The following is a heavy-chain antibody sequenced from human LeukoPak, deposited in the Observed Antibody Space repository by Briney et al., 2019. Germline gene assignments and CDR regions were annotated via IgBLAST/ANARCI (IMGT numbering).Heavy chain of an antibody. D-gene: IGHD3-9*01. CDR3: ARVNYDILTGYYRDYYYYYMDV. J-gene: IGHJ6*03. CDR1: EYTFTGYY. V-gene: IGHV1-2*02. CDR2: INPNSGGT. Sequence: ASVKVSCKASEYTFTGYYMHWVRQAPGQGLEWMGWINPNSGGTNYAQKFQGRVTMTRDTSISTAYMELSRLRSDETAVYYCARVNYDILTGYYRDYYYYYMDVWGKGTTVTVSS.